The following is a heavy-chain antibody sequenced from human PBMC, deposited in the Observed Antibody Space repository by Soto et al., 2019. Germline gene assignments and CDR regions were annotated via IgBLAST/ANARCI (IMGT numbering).Heavy chain of an antibody. D-gene: IGHD6-19*01. Sequence: SETLSLTCTVSGGSISSYYWSWIRQPPGKGLEWIGYIYYSGSTNYNPSLKSRVTISVDTSKNQFSLKLSSVTAADTAVYYCARASMGSGWYKGLQYYYYMDVWGKGTTVTVSS. CDR2: IYYSGST. J-gene: IGHJ6*03. CDR1: GGSISSYY. CDR3: ARASMGSGWYKGLQYYYYMDV. V-gene: IGHV4-59*08.